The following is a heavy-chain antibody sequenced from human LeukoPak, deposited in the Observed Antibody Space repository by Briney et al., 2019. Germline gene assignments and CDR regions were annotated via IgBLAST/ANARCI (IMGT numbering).Heavy chain of an antibody. CDR1: GGSISSYY. J-gene: IGHJ3*02. CDR2: IYTSGST. Sequence: SETLSLTCTVSGGSISSYYWSWIRQPAGKGLEWIGLIYTSGSTNYNPSLKSRVTMSVDTSKNQFSLKLSSVTAADTAVYYCARVYPAWGAFDIWGQGTMVTVSS. CDR3: ARVYPAWGAFDI. V-gene: IGHV4-4*07. D-gene: IGHD3-16*01.